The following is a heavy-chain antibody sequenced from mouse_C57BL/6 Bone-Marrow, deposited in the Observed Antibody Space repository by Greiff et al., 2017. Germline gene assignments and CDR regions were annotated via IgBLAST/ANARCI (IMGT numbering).Heavy chain of an antibody. CDR2: IDPENGDT. V-gene: IGHV14-4*01. J-gene: IGHJ3*01. CDR1: GFNIKDAY. D-gene: IGHD1-1*01. Sequence: EVQLQQSGAELVRPGASVKLSCTASGFNIKDAYMHWVKQRPEQGLEWIGWIDPENGDTEYASKFQGKATITADTSSNTAYLQLSSLTSEDTAVYYCTTYFFGAYWGQGTLVTVSA. CDR3: TTYFFGAY.